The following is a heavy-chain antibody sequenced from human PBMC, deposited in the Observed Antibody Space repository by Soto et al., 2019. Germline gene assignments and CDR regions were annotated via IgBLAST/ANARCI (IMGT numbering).Heavy chain of an antibody. CDR2: IIPIFGTA. V-gene: IGHV1-69*01. CDR3: ARDGGRHSGGFDY. D-gene: IGHD1-26*01. J-gene: IGHJ4*02. CDR1: GGTFSSYS. Sequence: QVQLVQSGAEVKKPGYSVKVSCKASGGTFSSYSINWVRQAPGQGLEWMGEIIPIFGTANYAQKFQGRVTITADESTRTAYMKLSSLRSEDTAVYYCARDGGRHSGGFDYWGQGTLVTVSS.